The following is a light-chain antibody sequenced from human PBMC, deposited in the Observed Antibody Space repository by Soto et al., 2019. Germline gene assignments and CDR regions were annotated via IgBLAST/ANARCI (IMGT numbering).Light chain of an antibody. CDR3: QQYNSYWRT. CDR1: QSITTY. Sequence: DIQMTQSPSSLSASVGDRVTITCRASQSITTYLNWYRQKPGKAPKLLIYAASSLQSGVPSRFSGSGSGTEFTLTTSSLQPDGFATYYCQQYNSYWRTFGQGTKVDIK. J-gene: IGKJ1*01. CDR2: AAS. V-gene: IGKV1-16*01.